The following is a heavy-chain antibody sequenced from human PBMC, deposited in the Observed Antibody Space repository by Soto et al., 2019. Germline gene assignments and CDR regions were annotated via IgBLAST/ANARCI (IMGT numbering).Heavy chain of an antibody. CDR3: ARGRIAAAGSWFDP. D-gene: IGHD6-13*01. Sequence: GASVKVSCKASGYTFTSYDINWVRQATGQGLEWMGWMNPNSGNTGYAQKFQGRVTMTRNTSISTAYMELSSLRSEDTAVYYCARGRIAAAGSWFDPWGQGTLVTVSS. J-gene: IGHJ5*02. V-gene: IGHV1-8*01. CDR1: GYTFTSYD. CDR2: MNPNSGNT.